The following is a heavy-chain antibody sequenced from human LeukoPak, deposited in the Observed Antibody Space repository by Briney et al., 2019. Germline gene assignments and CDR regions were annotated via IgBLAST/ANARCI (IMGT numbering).Heavy chain of an antibody. CDR3: ASPPFLYYYDSSTDY. Sequence: PSETLSLTRTVSGGSISSSSYYWGWIRQPPGKGLERIGSIYYSGSTYYNPSLKSRVTISVDTSKNQFSLKLSSVTAADTAVYYCASPPFLYYYDSSTDYWGQGTLVTVSS. J-gene: IGHJ4*02. D-gene: IGHD3-22*01. CDR2: IYYSGST. V-gene: IGHV4-39*01. CDR1: GGSISSSSYY.